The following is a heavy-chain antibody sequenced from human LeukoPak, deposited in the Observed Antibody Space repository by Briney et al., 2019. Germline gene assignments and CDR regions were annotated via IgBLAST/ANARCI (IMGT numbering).Heavy chain of an antibody. J-gene: IGHJ4*02. CDR1: GASISSGDYL. CDR3: ARDYSGYEFDY. D-gene: IGHD5-12*01. V-gene: IGHV4-61*08. CDR2: IYYSGRT. Sequence: PSETLSLTCTVSGASISSGDYLWSWIRQPPGMGLEWIGNIYYSGRTNYSPSLTSRVTLSADTSKNQFSLKLNSVTAADSAIYYCARDYSGYEFDYWGQGTLVTVSS.